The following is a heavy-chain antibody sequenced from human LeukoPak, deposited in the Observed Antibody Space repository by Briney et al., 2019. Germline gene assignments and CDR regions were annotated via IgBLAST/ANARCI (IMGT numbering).Heavy chain of an antibody. D-gene: IGHD2-15*01. CDR3: AKARTVVDQITPFDY. J-gene: IGHJ4*02. CDR1: GFTFSSYA. CDR2: ISGSGGST. V-gene: IGHV3-23*01. Sequence: PGGSLRLSCAASGFTFSSYAMSWVRQAPGKGLEWVSAISGSGGSTYYADSVKGRFTISRDNSKNTLYLQMNSLRAEDTAVYYCAKARTVVDQITPFDYWGQGTLVTVSS.